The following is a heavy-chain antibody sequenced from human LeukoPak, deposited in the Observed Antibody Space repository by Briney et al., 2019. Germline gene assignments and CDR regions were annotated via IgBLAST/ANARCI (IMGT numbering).Heavy chain of an antibody. CDR1: GGSISSGGYY. V-gene: IGHV4-31*03. J-gene: IGHJ4*02. CDR2: IYYSGST. D-gene: IGHD3-22*01. Sequence: SETLSLTCTASGGSISSGGYYWSWIRQHPGKGLEWIGYIYYSGSTYYNPSLKSRVTISVDTSKNQFSLKLSSVTAADTAVYYCARDYYDSSGYYGNFDYWGQGTLVTVSS. CDR3: ARDYYDSSGYYGNFDY.